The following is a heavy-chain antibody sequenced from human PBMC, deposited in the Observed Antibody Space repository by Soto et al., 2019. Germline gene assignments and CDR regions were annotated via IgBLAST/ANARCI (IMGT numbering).Heavy chain of an antibody. J-gene: IGHJ4*02. V-gene: IGHV1-18*01. D-gene: IGHD3-22*01. CDR3: ARGLDYYDSSGTLDY. CDR1: GYTFTSYC. Sequence: ASVKVSCKASGYTFTSYCISWVRQAPGQGLEWMGWISAYNGNTNYAQKLQGRVTMTTDTSTSTAYMELRSLRSDDTAVYYCARGLDYYDSSGTLDYWGQGTLVTVSS. CDR2: ISAYNGNT.